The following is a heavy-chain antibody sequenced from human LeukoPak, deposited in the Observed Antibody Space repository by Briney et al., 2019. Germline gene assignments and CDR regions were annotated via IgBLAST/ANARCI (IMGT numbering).Heavy chain of an antibody. J-gene: IGHJ4*02. CDR2: INHSGST. D-gene: IGHD3-3*01. V-gene: IGHV4-34*01. Sequence: SETLSLTCAVYGGSFSGYYWNWIHQPPGKGLEWIGEINHSGSTNYNPSLKSRVNILVDTSKNQFSLKVSSVTAADTAVYYCARGPAGVVTPLDYWGQGTLVTVSS. CDR3: ARGPAGVVTPLDY. CDR1: GGSFSGYY.